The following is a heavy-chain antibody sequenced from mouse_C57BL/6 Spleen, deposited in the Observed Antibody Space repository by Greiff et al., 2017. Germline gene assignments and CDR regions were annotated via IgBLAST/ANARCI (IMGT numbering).Heavy chain of an antibody. CDR1: GYTFTSYW. J-gene: IGHJ4*01. Sequence: QVQLQQPGAELVKPGASVKLSCKASGYTFTSYWMHWVKQRPGPGLEWIGRIDPNSGGTKYNEKVKIKGTLTVDKPSSTAYMQLSSLTSEDSAVYYCARSGDYGNYYAMDYWGQGTSVTVSS. D-gene: IGHD2-1*01. V-gene: IGHV1-72*01. CDR2: IDPNSGGT. CDR3: ARSGDYGNYYAMDY.